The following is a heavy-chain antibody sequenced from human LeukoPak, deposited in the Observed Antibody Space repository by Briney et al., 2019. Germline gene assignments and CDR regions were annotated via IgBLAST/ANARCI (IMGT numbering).Heavy chain of an antibody. J-gene: IGHJ4*02. Sequence: GGSLRLSCAASGFTFSSYAMNWVRQAPGQGLEWVSGISGSGGDTYYADSVKGRFTISRDNSKNTLYLQMNSLRAEDTAVYYCAKSSSYYDSSGYLYYFDYRGQGTLVTVSS. V-gene: IGHV3-23*01. CDR3: AKSSSYYDSSGYLYYFDY. D-gene: IGHD3-22*01. CDR2: ISGSGGDT. CDR1: GFTFSSYA.